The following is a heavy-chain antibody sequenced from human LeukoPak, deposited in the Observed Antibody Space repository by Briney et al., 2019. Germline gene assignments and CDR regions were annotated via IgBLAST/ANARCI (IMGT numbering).Heavy chain of an antibody. J-gene: IGHJ4*02. CDR3: AREYYDSSGYCFDY. D-gene: IGHD3-22*01. CDR2: IRGSGGST. CDR1: GFTFSSYA. V-gene: IGHV3-23*01. Sequence: GGSLRLSCEASGFTFSSYAMSWVRQAPGKGLEWVSDIRGSGGSTYYADSVKGRFTISRDNSKNTLYLQMNSLRAEDTAVYYCAREYYDSSGYCFDYWGQGTLVTVSS.